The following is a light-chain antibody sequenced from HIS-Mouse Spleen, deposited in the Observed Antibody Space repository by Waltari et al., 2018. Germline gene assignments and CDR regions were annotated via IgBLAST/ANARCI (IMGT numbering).Light chain of an antibody. CDR3: QQLNSYPPT. Sequence: DIQLTQSPSFLSASVGDRVTITCRASQGISCYLAWYQQEPGKAPKLLIYAASTLQSGVASRFSGSGSGTEFTLTISRLQPEDFATYYCQQLNSYPPTFGQGTKVEIK. J-gene: IGKJ1*01. V-gene: IGKV1-9*01. CDR1: QGISCY. CDR2: AAS.